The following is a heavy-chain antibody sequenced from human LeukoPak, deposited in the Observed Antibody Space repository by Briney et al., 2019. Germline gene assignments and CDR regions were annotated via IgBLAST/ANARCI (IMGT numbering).Heavy chain of an antibody. V-gene: IGHV1-2*02. CDR3: ARTDILTAYYLDY. Sequence: GASVEVSCKASGYTFTGYYLHWVRQAPGQGLEWMGWINPNSGGTNYAQRFQGRVTMTRDTSISTAYMELSRLRSDDTAAYYCARTDILTAYYLDYWGQGTLVTVSS. D-gene: IGHD3-9*01. CDR2: INPNSGGT. J-gene: IGHJ4*02. CDR1: GYTFTGYY.